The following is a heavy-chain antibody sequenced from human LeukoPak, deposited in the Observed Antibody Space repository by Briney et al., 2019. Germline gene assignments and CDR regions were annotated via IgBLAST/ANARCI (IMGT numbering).Heavy chain of an antibody. Sequence: GGSLRLSCAASGFTFSSYWMSWVRQAPGKGLEWVANIKQDGSEKYYVDSVKGRFTISRDNAKNSLYLQMNSLRAEDTVVYYCAREAPRKVWFGEILEADFLYYMDVWGKGTTVTVSS. CDR3: AREAPRKVWFGEILEADFLYYMDV. V-gene: IGHV3-7*01. J-gene: IGHJ6*03. D-gene: IGHD3-10*01. CDR1: GFTFSSYW. CDR2: IKQDGSEK.